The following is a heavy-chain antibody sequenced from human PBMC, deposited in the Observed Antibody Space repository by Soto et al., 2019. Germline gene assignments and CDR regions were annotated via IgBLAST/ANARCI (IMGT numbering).Heavy chain of an antibody. V-gene: IGHV5-51*01. CDR2: IYPGDSDT. Sequence: GESLTIACTVSGYIFSHYWIGGVRQMPGKHLEWMGIIYPGDSDTTYSPSFQGRVTLSVDKSISTAYLQWTSLQASDTAMYYCARRDFYDSSGYPFDYWGQGTPVTVSS. CDR3: ARRDFYDSSGYPFDY. D-gene: IGHD3-22*01. CDR1: GYIFSHYW. J-gene: IGHJ4*02.